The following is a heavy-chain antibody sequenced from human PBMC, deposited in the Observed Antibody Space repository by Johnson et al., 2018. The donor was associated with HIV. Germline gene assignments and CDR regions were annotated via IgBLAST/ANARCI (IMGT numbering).Heavy chain of an antibody. J-gene: IGHJ3*02. CDR1: GFTFSSYA. Sequence: VQLVESGGGLVQPGGSLRLSCAASGFTFSSYAMSWVRQAPGKGLAWVSAISGSGGSTYYADSVKVRCPSSRDNSKNTLYLQMNSLRVEDTAVYYCARGLLWFRELLGAFDIWGQGTMVTVSS. CDR3: ARGLLWFRELLGAFDI. CDR2: ISGSGGST. D-gene: IGHD3-10*01. V-gene: IGHV3-23*04.